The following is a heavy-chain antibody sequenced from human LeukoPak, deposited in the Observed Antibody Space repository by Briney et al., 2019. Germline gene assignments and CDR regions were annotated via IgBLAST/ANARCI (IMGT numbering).Heavy chain of an antibody. CDR1: GFTFRSYS. D-gene: IGHD1-7*01. V-gene: IGHV3-21*01. CDR2: ISSTSTYI. Sequence: GGSLRLSCVASGFTFRSYSFNWARQAPGKGLEWVSSISSTSTYIYYADSVKGRFTISRDNAENSLYLQMNALRAEDTAIYYCARGNWNYDFDSWGQGTLVTVSS. J-gene: IGHJ4*02. CDR3: ARGNWNYDFDS.